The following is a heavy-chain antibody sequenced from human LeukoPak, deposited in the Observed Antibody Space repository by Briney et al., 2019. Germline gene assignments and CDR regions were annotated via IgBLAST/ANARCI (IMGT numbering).Heavy chain of an antibody. CDR2: IIPILGIA. CDR1: GGTFSSYA. D-gene: IGHD6-6*01. Sequence: SVKVSCKASGGTFSSYAISWVRQAPGQGLEWMGRIIPILGIANYAQKFQGRVTITADKSTSTAYMELSSLRSDDTAVYYCARDSNSSSSEPDYWGQGTLVTVSS. J-gene: IGHJ4*02. V-gene: IGHV1-69*04. CDR3: ARDSNSSSSEPDY.